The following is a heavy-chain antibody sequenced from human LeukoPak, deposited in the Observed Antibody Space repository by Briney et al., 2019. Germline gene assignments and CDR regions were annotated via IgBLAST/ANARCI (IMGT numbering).Heavy chain of an antibody. Sequence: PGGSLRLSCAASGFTFSSYGMHWVRQAPGKGLEWVAFIRYDGSNKYYADSVKGRFTISRDNSKNTLYLQMNSLRAEDTAVYYCAKDHDIYCTNGVCPHYMDVWGKGTTVTVSS. J-gene: IGHJ6*03. V-gene: IGHV3-30*02. CDR2: IRYDGSNK. CDR3: AKDHDIYCTNGVCPHYMDV. CDR1: GFTFSSYG. D-gene: IGHD2-8*01.